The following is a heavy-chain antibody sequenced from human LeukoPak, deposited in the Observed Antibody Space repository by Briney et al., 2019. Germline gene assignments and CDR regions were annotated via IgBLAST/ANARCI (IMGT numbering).Heavy chain of an antibody. D-gene: IGHD6-13*01. Sequence: GGSLRLSCAASGFIFSNYERNWVRQTPGKGLEWVSYISDHGKSRNYVDSLKGRSAISTDNTKNCLYLQMPSLRVEDTAVYCCARARIAAPLLDYWGQGALVTVSS. J-gene: IGHJ4*02. CDR3: ARARIAAPLLDY. CDR2: ISDHGKSR. CDR1: GFIFSNYE. V-gene: IGHV3-48*03.